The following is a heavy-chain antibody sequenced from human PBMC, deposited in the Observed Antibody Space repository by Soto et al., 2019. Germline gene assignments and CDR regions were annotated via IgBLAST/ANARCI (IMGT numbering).Heavy chain of an antibody. CDR2: INPNSGAT. CDR1: GYTFTGYF. Sequence: ASVKVSCKASGYTFTGYFMHWVQQAPGQGLEWMGWINPNSGATKYAQKFQGRVTLTRDTSINTAYMEMSMLRSDDTAVYYCARGGGTILAPLPWGQGTLVTVSS. CDR3: ARGGGTILAPLP. J-gene: IGHJ5*02. V-gene: IGHV1-2*02. D-gene: IGHD3-3*01.